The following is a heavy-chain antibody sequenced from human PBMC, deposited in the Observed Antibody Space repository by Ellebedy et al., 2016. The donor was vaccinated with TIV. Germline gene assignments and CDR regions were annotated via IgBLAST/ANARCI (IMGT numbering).Heavy chain of an antibody. CDR1: EGIFMNYG. D-gene: IGHD1-26*01. CDR2: TIPIFKTT. Sequence: ASVKVSXXASEGIFMNYGLTWARQAPGQGLEWIGGTIPIFKTTRYAQKFQGRVTITADESAGTVYMELRSLRSDDTAVYYCAKVGATRVANFEHWGQGTLVTVSS. V-gene: IGHV1-69*13. CDR3: AKVGATRVANFEH. J-gene: IGHJ4*02.